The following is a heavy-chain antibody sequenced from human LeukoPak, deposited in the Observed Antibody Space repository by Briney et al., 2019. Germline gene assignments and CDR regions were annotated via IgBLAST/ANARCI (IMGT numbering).Heavy chain of an antibody. Sequence: PGGSLRLSCAASGSTFSSYAMSWVRQAPGKGLEWVSAISGSGGSTYYADSVKGRFTISRDNSKNTLYLQMNSLRAEDTAVYYCAKDSAQWLVATTLDYWGQGTLVTVSS. V-gene: IGHV3-23*01. CDR1: GSTFSSYA. CDR3: AKDSAQWLVATTLDY. CDR2: ISGSGGST. J-gene: IGHJ4*02. D-gene: IGHD6-19*01.